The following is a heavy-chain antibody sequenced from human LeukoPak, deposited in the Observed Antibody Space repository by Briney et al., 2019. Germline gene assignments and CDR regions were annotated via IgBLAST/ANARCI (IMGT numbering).Heavy chain of an antibody. CDR3: ARYDYGDRLVYDY. Sequence: SETLSLTCTVSGGSISSSSYYWGWIRQPPGKGLEWIGTIYYSGSTYYNPSLKSRVTISVDTSKNQSSLKLSSVTAADTAVYYCARYDYGDRLVYDYWGQGTLVTVSS. V-gene: IGHV4-39*01. CDR2: IYYSGST. J-gene: IGHJ4*02. CDR1: GGSISSSSYY. D-gene: IGHD4-17*01.